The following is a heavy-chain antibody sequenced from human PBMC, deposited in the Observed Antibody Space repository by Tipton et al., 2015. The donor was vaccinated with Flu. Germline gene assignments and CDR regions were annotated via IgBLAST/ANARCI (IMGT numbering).Heavy chain of an antibody. CDR2: INHSGST. Sequence: AGLVKPSETLSLTCAVYGGSFSGYYWSWIRQPPGKGLEWIGEINHSGSTNYNPSLKSRVTISVDTSKNQFSLKLSSVTAADTAVYYCARADGLTNDSSGRRCFDYWGQGTLVTVSS. J-gene: IGHJ4*02. CDR3: ARADGLTNDSSGRRCFDY. D-gene: IGHD3-22*01. V-gene: IGHV4-34*01. CDR1: GGSFSGYY.